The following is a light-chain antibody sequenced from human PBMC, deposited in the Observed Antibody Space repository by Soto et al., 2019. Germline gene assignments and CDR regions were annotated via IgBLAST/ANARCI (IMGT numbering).Light chain of an antibody. V-gene: IGKV1-5*01. CDR1: QSIGNL. Sequence: DIEMTQSPSTLSASVGDRVTVTCRSSQSIGNLLAWYQQKPGKAPNLLISDASNLESGGPSRFNGSGSETEFTLTITSLQPEDFATYYCQQYKNYSPSTFGQGTKLDI. CDR2: DAS. J-gene: IGKJ2*01. CDR3: QQYKNYSPST.